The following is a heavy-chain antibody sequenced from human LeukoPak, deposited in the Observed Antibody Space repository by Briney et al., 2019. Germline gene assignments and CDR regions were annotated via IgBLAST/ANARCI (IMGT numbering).Heavy chain of an antibody. V-gene: IGHV1-8*01. CDR1: GDTFTSYD. Sequence: GASVKVSCKASGDTFTSYDINWVRQATGQGLEWRGWMNPNSGNTGYAQKFQGRVTMTRNTSISTAYMELSSLRSEDTAVYYCAREGYCSGGSCYTSGDYYYGMDVWGQGTTVTVSS. CDR2: MNPNSGNT. D-gene: IGHD2-15*01. J-gene: IGHJ6*02. CDR3: AREGYCSGGSCYTSGDYYYGMDV.